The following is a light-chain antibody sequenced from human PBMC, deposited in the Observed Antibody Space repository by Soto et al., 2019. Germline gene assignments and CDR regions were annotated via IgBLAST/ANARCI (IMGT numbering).Light chain of an antibody. V-gene: IGLV4-60*02. Sequence: QPVLTQSSSASASLGSSVKLTCTLSSGHSSYIIAWHQQQPGKAPRFLMKLEQSGSYNKGSGLPDRFSGSSSGADRYLTISNLQFEDEADYYCETWDINTWVFGGGTKLTVL. CDR1: SGHSSYI. J-gene: IGLJ3*02. CDR3: ETWDINTWV. CDR2: LEQSGSY.